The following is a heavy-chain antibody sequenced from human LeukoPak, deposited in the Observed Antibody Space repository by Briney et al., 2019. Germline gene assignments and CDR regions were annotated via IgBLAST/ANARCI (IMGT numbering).Heavy chain of an antibody. J-gene: IGHJ3*02. Sequence: QPGRSLRLSCAASGFTFSSYGMHWVRQAPGKGLEWVAVIWYDGSNKYYADSVKGRFTISRDNSKNTLYLQMNSLRAEDTAVYYCAREPGRSAKAFDIWGQGTMVTVSS. CDR3: AREPGRSAKAFDI. CDR1: GFTFSSYG. V-gene: IGHV3-33*01. CDR2: IWYDGSNK. D-gene: IGHD6-19*01.